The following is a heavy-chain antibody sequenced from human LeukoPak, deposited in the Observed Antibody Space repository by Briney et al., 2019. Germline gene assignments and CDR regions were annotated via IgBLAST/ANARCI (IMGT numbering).Heavy chain of an antibody. CDR2: IYTSGST. V-gene: IGHV4-61*02. CDR3: AREPLGYSSSWYHRRDFDY. CDR1: GGSISSGSYY. J-gene: IGHJ4*02. D-gene: IGHD6-13*01. Sequence: PSQTLSLTCTVSGGSISSGSYYWSWIRQPAGKGLEWIGRIYTSGSTNYNPSLKSRVTMSVDTSKNQFSLKLSSVTAADTAVYYCAREPLGYSSSWYHRRDFDYWGQGTLVTVSS.